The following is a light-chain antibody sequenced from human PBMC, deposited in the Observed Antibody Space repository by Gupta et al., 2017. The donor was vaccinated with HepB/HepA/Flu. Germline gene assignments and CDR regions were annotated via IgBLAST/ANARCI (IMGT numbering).Light chain of an antibody. J-gene: IGKJ2*01. CDR2: WAS. CDR3: QQYYSTLYT. Sequence: DIVMTQSPDSLAVSLGERATINCKSSQSVLYSSNNKNYLAWYQQKPGQPPKLLIYWASTRESGVPDRFRGSGSGTDFTLTINSLQAEDVAVYYCQQYYSTLYTFGQGTKLEIK. CDR1: QSVLYSSNNKNY. V-gene: IGKV4-1*01.